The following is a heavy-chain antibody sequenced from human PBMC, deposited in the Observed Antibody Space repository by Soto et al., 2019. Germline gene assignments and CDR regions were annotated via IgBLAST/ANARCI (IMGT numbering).Heavy chain of an antibody. J-gene: IGHJ4*02. D-gene: IGHD6-13*01. CDR2: TYYRSKWYN. Sequence: LLMQSQTLSLTCAISGDSVSSNSAAWNWIRQSPSRGLEWLGRTYYRSKWYNDYAVSVKSRITINPDTSKNQFSLQLNSVTPEDTAVYYCARDRALENSSSWQSFDYWGQGTLVTVSS. CDR1: GDSVSSNSAA. CDR3: ARDRALENSSSWQSFDY. V-gene: IGHV6-1*01.